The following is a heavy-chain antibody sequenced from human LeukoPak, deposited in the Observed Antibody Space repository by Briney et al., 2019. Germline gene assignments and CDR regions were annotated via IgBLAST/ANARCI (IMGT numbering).Heavy chain of an antibody. J-gene: IGHJ4*02. CDR3: AVGLDIAMPGKVPTG. CDR1: GYTFTDYY. CDR2: LDPKSGGT. V-gene: IGHV1-2*02. Sequence: GASVKVSCKASGYTFTDYYMHWVRQAPGQGPEWMGWLDPKSGGTKYAQRFQGRVTMTWDTSISTAYMDLARLRSDDTAVYYCAVGLDIAMPGKVPTGWGQGTLVTVSS. D-gene: IGHD6-19*01.